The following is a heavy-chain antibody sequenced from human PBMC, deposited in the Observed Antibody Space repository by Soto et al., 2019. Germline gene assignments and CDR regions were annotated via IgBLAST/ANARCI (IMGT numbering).Heavy chain of an antibody. CDR1: GFSFSNYG. CDR3: AKDRVIQLLPIWPDP. CDR2: VSSDGNNK. J-gene: IGHJ5*02. V-gene: IGHV3-30*18. Sequence: GGSLRLSCVASGFSFSNYGMHWVRQAPGKELEWVAFVSSDGNNKYYAESVKGRFTISRDNAKNTLYLQVDRLTVDDTAVYYCAKDRVIQLLPIWPDPWGQGTLVTLSS. D-gene: IGHD2-2*01.